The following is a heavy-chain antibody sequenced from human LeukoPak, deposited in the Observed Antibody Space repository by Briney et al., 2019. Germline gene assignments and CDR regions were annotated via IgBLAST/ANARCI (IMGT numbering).Heavy chain of an antibody. CDR1: GGSFSGYS. J-gene: IGHJ4*02. D-gene: IGHD6-19*01. CDR2: INHSGST. Sequence: SETLSLTCAVYGGSFSGYSWSWIRQPPGKGLEWIGEINHSGSTNYNPSLKSRVTISVDTSKNQFSLKLSSVTASDTSIYYCSSTRLGYSSGWHWGQGTLVTVSS. CDR3: SSTRLGYSSGWH. V-gene: IGHV4-34*01.